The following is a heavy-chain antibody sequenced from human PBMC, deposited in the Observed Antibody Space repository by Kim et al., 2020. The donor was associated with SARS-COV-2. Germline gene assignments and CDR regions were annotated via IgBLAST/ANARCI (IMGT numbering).Heavy chain of an antibody. CDR2: IYYSGST. V-gene: IGHV4-59*08. CDR1: GGSISSYY. J-gene: IGHJ6*03. D-gene: IGHD3-9*01. CDR3: ARLGPNYDILTGYYIHYYYYYMDV. Sequence: SETLSLTCTVSGGSISSYYWSWIRQPPGKGLEWIGYIYYSGSTNYNPSLKSRVTISVDTSKNQFSLKLSSVTAADTAVYYCARLGPNYDILTGYYIHYYYYYMDVWGKGTTVTVSS.